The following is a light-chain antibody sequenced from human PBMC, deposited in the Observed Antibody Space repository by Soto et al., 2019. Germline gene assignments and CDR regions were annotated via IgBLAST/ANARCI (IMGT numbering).Light chain of an antibody. Sequence: DIQMTQSPSTLSASVGDRVTITCRASQSISSWLAWYQQKPGKAPKLLIYDASSLESGVPSRFSGSGSGTEFTLPISSLQPDDFAPYYCQQYNSYSSYTFGQGTKLEIK. CDR3: QQYNSYSSYT. V-gene: IGKV1-5*01. CDR1: QSISSW. CDR2: DAS. J-gene: IGKJ2*01.